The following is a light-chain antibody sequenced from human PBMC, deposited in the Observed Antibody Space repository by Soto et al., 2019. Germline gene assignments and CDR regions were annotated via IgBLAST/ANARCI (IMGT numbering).Light chain of an antibody. J-gene: IGLJ1*01. CDR1: ISDFGGYNY. CDR3: TSYTDTSVYV. CDR2: EVT. V-gene: IGLV2-14*01. Sequence: QSVLTQPPSASGSPGQSISISCTGTISDFGGYNYVSWYQQHPGKTPKLLIYEVTNRPSGVSSRFSASKSGNTASLTISGLQAEDEADYYCTSYTDTSVYVFGTGTKLTVL.